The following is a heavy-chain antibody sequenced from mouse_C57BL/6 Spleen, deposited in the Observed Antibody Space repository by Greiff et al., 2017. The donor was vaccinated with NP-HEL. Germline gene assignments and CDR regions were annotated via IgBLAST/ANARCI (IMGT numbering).Heavy chain of an antibody. CDR3: ARGWDDYDSLFDY. CDR2: ISYDGSN. J-gene: IGHJ2*01. Sequence: EVQLQESGPGLVKPSQSLSLTCSVTGYSITSGYYWNWIRQFPGNKLEWMGYISYDGSNNYNPSLKNRISITRDTSKNQFFLKLNSVTTEDTATYYCARGWDDYDSLFDYWGQGTTLTVSS. CDR1: GYSITSGYY. D-gene: IGHD2-4*01. V-gene: IGHV3-6*01.